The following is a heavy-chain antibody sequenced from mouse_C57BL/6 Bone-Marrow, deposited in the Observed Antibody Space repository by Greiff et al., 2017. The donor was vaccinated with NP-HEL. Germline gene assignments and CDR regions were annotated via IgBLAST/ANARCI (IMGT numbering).Heavy chain of an antibody. V-gene: IGHV3-6*01. CDR1: GYSITSGYY. Sequence: EVQLQQSGPGLVKPSQSLSLTCSVTGYSITSGYYWNWIRQFPGNKLEWMGYISYDGSNNYNPSLKNRISITRDTSKNQFFLKLNSVTTEDTATYYCAAREGEICSYFDVWGTGTTVTVSS. J-gene: IGHJ1*03. CDR3: AAREGEICSYFDV. CDR2: ISYDGSN.